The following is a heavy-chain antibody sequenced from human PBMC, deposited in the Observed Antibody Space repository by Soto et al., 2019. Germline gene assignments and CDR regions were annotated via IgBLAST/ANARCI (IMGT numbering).Heavy chain of an antibody. D-gene: IGHD1-7*01. CDR3: ARDTPTGTTPYYYYYYGMDV. CDR1: GFTFSSYE. V-gene: IGHV3-48*03. CDR2: ISSSGSTI. J-gene: IGHJ6*02. Sequence: LRLSCAASGFTFSSYEMNWVRQAPGKGLEWVSYISSSGSTIYYADSVKGRFTISRDNAKNSLYLQMNSLRAEDTAVYYCARDTPTGTTPYYYYYYGMDVWGQGTTVTVSS.